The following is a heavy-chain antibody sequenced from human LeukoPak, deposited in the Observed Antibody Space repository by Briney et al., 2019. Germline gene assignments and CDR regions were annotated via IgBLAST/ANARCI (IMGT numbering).Heavy chain of an antibody. CDR2: INPNSGGT. J-gene: IGHJ6*03. CDR3: ARDPAGVDYYYYYMDV. CDR1: GYTFTGYY. D-gene: IGHD2-8*01. V-gene: IGHV1-2*02. Sequence: ASVKVSCKASGYTFTGYYMHWVRQAPGQGLEWMGWINPNSGGTNYAQKFQGRVTMTRDTSISTAYMELSRLRSDDTAVYYSARDPAGVDYYYYYMDVWGKGTTVTVSS.